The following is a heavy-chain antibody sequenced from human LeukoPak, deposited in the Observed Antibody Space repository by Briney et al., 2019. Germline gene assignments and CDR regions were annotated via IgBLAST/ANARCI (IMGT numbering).Heavy chain of an antibody. CDR2: INPNSGGT. D-gene: IGHD3-10*01. V-gene: IGHV1-2*02. CDR3: ARTMVRGVIFDY. CDR1: GYTFTGYY. Sequence: GASVKVSCKASGYTFTGYYMHWVRQAPGQGLERMGWINPNSGGTNYAQKFQGRVTMTRDTSISTAYMELSRLRSDDTAVYYCARTMVRGVIFDYWGQGTLVTVSS. J-gene: IGHJ4*02.